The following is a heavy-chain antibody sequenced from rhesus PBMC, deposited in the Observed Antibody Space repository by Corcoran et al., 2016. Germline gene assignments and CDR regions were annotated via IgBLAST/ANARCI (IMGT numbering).Heavy chain of an antibody. V-gene: IGHV4S7*01. CDR1: GGSISARHY. J-gene: IGHJ5-1*01. D-gene: IGHD3-3*01. CDR3: ARLPYYNIWTGTYTRFDV. Sequence: HVQLQESGPGMVKPSETLSLPCSVSGGSISARHYWVWCCQPPGRGLGWIGYIDGSGGSTYYNPSLKSRVTMSNDASKTQFSLKLSAVTAADTDVYYCARLPYYNIWTGTYTRFDVWGPGVLVTVSS. CDR2: IDGSGGST.